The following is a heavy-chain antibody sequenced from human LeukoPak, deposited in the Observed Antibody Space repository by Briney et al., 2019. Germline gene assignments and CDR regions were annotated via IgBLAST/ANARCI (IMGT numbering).Heavy chain of an antibody. D-gene: IGHD3-22*01. CDR1: GYTFTRYY. V-gene: IGHV1-46*01. Sequence: ASVKVSCKASGYTFTRYYMHWVRQAPGQGLEWMGIINPTGSGTAYAQKFQGRVTMTSDTSTSTVYMELSSLRSEDTAVYYCARAAYNDSGSSHWGQGTLVTVSS. CDR2: INPTGSGT. J-gene: IGHJ4*02. CDR3: ARAAYNDSGSSH.